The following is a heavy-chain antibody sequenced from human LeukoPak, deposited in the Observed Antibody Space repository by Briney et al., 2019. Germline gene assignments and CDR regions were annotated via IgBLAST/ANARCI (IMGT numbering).Heavy chain of an antibody. Sequence: GGSLRLSCTASKFTFSHYGMQWVRQAPGKGLEWVAVISSDGSIKVYADSVKGRFTLSRDNSINTVDLQMNSLRAEDTAVYYCVKEYHSRGFGVYFDYWGQGTLVTVSS. CDR2: ISSDGSIK. CDR3: VKEYHSRGFGVYFDY. J-gene: IGHJ4*02. CDR1: KFTFSHYG. V-gene: IGHV3-30*18. D-gene: IGHD3-3*01.